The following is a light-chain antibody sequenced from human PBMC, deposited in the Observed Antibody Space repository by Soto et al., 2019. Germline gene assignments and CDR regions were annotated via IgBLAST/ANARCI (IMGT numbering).Light chain of an antibody. CDR1: QGISSY. CDR2: AAS. Sequence: AIRMTHSPSSLSASTGDRVTITCRASQGISSYLAWYQQKPGKAPKLLIYAASTLQSGVPSRFSGSGSGTDFTLTISCLQSEDFATYYCQQYYSYPPTWTFGQGTKVDIK. J-gene: IGKJ1*01. CDR3: QQYYSYPPTWT. V-gene: IGKV1-8*01.